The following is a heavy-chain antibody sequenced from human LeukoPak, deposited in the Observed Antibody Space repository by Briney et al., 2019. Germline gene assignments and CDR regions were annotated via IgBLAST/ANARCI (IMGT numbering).Heavy chain of an antibody. CDR1: GFTFGSYM. Sequence: GGSLRLSCAASGFTFGSYMMNWVRQAPGKGLEWVSSINSGSTYTYYTQSVKGRFTVSRDNAKNSLFLQMNSLRAEDTAIYYCARSLTTLTYEGYWGQGTLVTVSS. CDR3: ARSLTTLTYEGY. J-gene: IGHJ4*02. CDR2: INSGSTYT. D-gene: IGHD1-1*01. V-gene: IGHV3-21*01.